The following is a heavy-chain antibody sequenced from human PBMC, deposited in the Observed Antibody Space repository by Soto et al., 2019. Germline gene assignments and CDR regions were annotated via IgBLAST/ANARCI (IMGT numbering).Heavy chain of an antibody. J-gene: IGHJ4*02. D-gene: IGHD2-8*02. CDR1: GFRFSIYA. CDR2: FGVDYVT. CDR3: AKAKGSFDHTGPDQ. Sequence: EVQLLESGGGLIQPGGSWRLSWATFGFRFSIYALSGVRQVPGKGLEWVSGFGVDYVTYYADSVRGRFTISRDNSKNTLYLQMNSLRAEDTALYYCAKAKGSFDHTGPDQWGQGTLVTVSS. V-gene: IGHV3-23*01.